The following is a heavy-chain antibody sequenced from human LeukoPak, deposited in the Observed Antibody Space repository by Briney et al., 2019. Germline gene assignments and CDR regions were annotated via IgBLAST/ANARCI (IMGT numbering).Heavy chain of an antibody. V-gene: IGHV3-53*01. D-gene: IGHD2-15*01. CDR3: SRRAGEYSHPYDY. CDR1: GFTVSSNP. CDR2: IYSGGDT. Sequence: PGGSLRLSCTVSGFTVSSNPWSWVRQAPGKGLEWVSFIYSGGDTHYSDSVKGRFTISRDNSKNTLYLQMSSLRAEDTAIYYCSRRAGEYSHPYDYWGQGTLVTVSS. J-gene: IGHJ4*02.